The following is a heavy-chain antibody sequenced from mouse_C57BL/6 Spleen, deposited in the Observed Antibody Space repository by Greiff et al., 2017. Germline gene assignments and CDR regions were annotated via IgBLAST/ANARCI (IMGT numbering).Heavy chain of an antibody. D-gene: IGHD1-1*01. CDR2: ISSGSSTT. Sequence: EVHLVESGGGLVKPGASLKLSCAASGFTFSDYGMHWVRQAPEKGLEWVEYISSGSSTTYYADTVKGRFTISRDNAKNTLFLQMTSLRSEDSAMYCCARTHYGSSLYFDYWGQGTTLTVSS. CDR3: ARTHYGSSLYFDY. J-gene: IGHJ2*01. CDR1: GFTFSDYG. V-gene: IGHV5-17*01.